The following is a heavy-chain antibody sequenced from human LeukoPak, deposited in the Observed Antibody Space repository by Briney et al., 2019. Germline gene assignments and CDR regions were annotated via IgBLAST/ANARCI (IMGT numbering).Heavy chain of an antibody. CDR3: ARSGTPGDIVVVPAAMGFDY. Sequence: GESLKISCKGSGYSFTSYWIGWVRQMPGKGLEWMGIIYPGDSDTRYSPSSQGQVTISADKSISTAYLQWSSLKASDTAMYYCARSGTPGDIVVVPAAMGFDYWGQGTLVTVSS. J-gene: IGHJ4*02. CDR2: IYPGDSDT. D-gene: IGHD2-2*01. CDR1: GYSFTSYW. V-gene: IGHV5-51*01.